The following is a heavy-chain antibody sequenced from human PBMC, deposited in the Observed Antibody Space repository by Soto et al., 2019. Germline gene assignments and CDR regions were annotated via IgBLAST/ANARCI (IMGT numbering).Heavy chain of an antibody. CDR2: IYSGGNT. CDR3: ARERRGDGNAEL. Sequence: DVQVVESGGGLVLPGGSLRLSCAASGFTVSTSRMSWFRQAPGKGLEWVSVIYSGGNTYYADSVKGRFTISRDNCQNTLYIQMNSLSAEDTAVYYCARERRGDGNAELWGQGTLVTVSS. V-gene: IGHV3-66*01. D-gene: IGHD1-7*01. CDR1: GFTVSTSR. J-gene: IGHJ4*02.